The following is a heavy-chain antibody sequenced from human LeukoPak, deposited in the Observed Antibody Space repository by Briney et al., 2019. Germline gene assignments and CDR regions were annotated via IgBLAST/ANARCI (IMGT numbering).Heavy chain of an antibody. CDR3: ARGQYYYDSSGYPYWFDP. V-gene: IGHV4-59*06. J-gene: IGHJ5*02. CDR2: IYYSGST. Sequence: SETLSLTCTVSGGSISSYYWSWIRQHPGKGLEWIGYIYYSGSTYYNPSLKSRVTISVDTSKNQFSLKLSSVTAADTAVYYCARGQYYYDSSGYPYWFDPWGQGTLVTVSS. CDR1: GGSISSYY. D-gene: IGHD3-22*01.